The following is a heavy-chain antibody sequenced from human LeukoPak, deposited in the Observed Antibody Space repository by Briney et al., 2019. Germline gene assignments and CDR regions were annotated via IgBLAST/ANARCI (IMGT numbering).Heavy chain of an antibody. Sequence: ASVKVSCKASGYTFTGYYMHWVRQAPGQGLEWMGWINPNSGGTNYAQKFQGRVTMTRDTSISTAYMELSRLRSDDTAVYYCARVPESYPSAEYFDLWGRGTLVTVSS. CDR2: INPNSGGT. V-gene: IGHV1-2*02. D-gene: IGHD2-2*01. CDR1: GYTFTGYY. J-gene: IGHJ2*01. CDR3: ARVPESYPSAEYFDL.